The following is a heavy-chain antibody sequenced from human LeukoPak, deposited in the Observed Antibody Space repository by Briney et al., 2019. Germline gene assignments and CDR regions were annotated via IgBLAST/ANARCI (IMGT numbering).Heavy chain of an antibody. V-gene: IGHV4-61*01. CDR3: ARDTRSYDTSGYYYFDY. CDR1: GGSVSSGRYY. CDR2: IYYSGST. D-gene: IGHD3-22*01. J-gene: IGHJ4*02. Sequence: SETLSLTCTVSGGSVSSGRYYWSWIRQPPGKGLEWIGYIYYSGSTNYNPSLKSRVTISVDTSKNQFPLKLSSVTAADTAVYYCARDTRSYDTSGYYYFDYWGQGALVTVSS.